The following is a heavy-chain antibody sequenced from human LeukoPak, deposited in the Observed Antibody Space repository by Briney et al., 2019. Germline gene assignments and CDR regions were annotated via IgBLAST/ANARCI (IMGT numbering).Heavy chain of an antibody. V-gene: IGHV3-11*01. D-gene: IGHD5-18*01. Sequence: GGSLRLSCAASGFTFSDYYMSWVRQAPGKGLEWVSYISSSGSTIYYADSVKGRFTISRDNAKNSLYLQMNSLRAEDTAVYYGARAPMQLFIGAFDIWGQGTMVTVSS. CDR3: ARAPMQLFIGAFDI. J-gene: IGHJ3*02. CDR2: ISSSGSTI. CDR1: GFTFSDYY.